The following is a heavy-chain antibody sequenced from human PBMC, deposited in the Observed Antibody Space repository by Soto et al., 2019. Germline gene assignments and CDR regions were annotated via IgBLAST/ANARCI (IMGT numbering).Heavy chain of an antibody. Sequence: QVQLVESGGGVVQPGRSLRLSCAASGFTFSSYATHWVRQAPGKGLEWVAVISYDGSNKYYADSVKGRFTISRDNSKDTLYLQMNSLRAEDTAVYYCARDDQLALDYWGQGTLVTVSS. CDR3: ARDDQLALDY. D-gene: IGHD2-2*01. CDR1: GFTFSSYA. J-gene: IGHJ4*02. V-gene: IGHV3-30-3*01. CDR2: ISYDGSNK.